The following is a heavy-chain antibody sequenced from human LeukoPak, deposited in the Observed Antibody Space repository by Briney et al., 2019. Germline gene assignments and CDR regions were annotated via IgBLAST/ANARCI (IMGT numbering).Heavy chain of an antibody. CDR3: AELGITMIGGV. V-gene: IGHV3-48*04. CDR1: GFTFNNYN. J-gene: IGHJ6*04. CDR2: ISSSGSTI. D-gene: IGHD3-10*02. Sequence: PGESLRLSCAASGFTFNNYNMNWVRQAPGKGLEWVSYISSSGSTIYYADSVKGRFTISRDNAKNSLYLQMNSLRAEDTAVYYCAELGITMIGGVWGKGTTVTISS.